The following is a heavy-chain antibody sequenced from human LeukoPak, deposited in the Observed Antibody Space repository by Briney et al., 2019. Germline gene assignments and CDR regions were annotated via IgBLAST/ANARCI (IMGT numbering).Heavy chain of an antibody. CDR3: AREGGFYRPLDY. J-gene: IGHJ4*02. CDR1: GGSVINTNW. Sequence: PSGTLSLTCGVSGGSVINTNWWTWVRQPPGKGLVWIGEVHLDGRTNYNPSLESRLTMSVDVSETQVSLKLTSVTAADTAVYYCAREGGFYRPLDYSGQGTLVTVSS. V-gene: IGHV4-4*02. CDR2: VHLDGRT. D-gene: IGHD3-3*01.